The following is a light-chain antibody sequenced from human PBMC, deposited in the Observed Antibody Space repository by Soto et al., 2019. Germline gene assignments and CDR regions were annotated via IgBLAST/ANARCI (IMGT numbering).Light chain of an antibody. CDR2: GNN. V-gene: IGLV1-40*01. CDR3: QSYDSSLSGYV. Sequence: QSGLTQPPSVSGAPGQRVTSSCTGSSSNIGAGYDVHWYQHLPGTAPKLLIYGNNNRPSGVPDRFSGSKSGTSASLTITGLQAEDEADYCCQSYDSSLSGYVFGTGTKVTVL. J-gene: IGLJ1*01. CDR1: SSNIGAGYD.